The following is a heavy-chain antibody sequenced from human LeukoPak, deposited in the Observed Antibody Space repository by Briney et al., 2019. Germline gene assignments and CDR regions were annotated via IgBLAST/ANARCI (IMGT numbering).Heavy chain of an antibody. Sequence: GGSLRLSCAASGFTFSSYGMHWDRQAPGKGLEWVAVISYDGSNKYYADSVKGRFTISRNNSKNTQYLQMNSLRAEDTAVYYCAKDQLRKWSPFDPWGQGTLVTVSS. CDR3: AKDQLRKWSPFDP. CDR2: ISYDGSNK. V-gene: IGHV3-30*18. J-gene: IGHJ5*02. D-gene: IGHD2-15*01. CDR1: GFTFSSYG.